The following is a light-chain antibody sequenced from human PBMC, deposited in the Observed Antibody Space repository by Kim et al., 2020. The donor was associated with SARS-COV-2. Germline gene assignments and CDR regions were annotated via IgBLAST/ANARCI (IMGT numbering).Light chain of an antibody. Sequence: SNYVSWSQQHPAKAPKLLMYDVSKRPSGISDRFSGSKSGNTASLTISGLQAEDEADYHCSSYSGSSTLVFGGGTQLTVL. CDR2: DVS. V-gene: IGLV2-14*03. CDR3: SSYSGSSTLV. CDR1: SNY. J-gene: IGLJ2*01.